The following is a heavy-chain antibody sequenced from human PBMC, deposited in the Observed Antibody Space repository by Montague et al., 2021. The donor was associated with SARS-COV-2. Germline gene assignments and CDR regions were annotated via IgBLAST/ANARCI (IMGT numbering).Heavy chain of an antibody. D-gene: IGHD2-2*02. J-gene: IGHJ6*03. V-gene: IGHV4-34*01. CDR1: GGSFSRYY. Sequence: SETLSLTCAVSGGSFSRYYWSWIRQPPGKGLEWIGEISQSGNTKYSPSLQSRVSMSFDTSRNQFSLKVSSVTAADTAIYYCARLGDGIVPSPILGLGPYYSFYYMDVWGKGTTVTVSS. CDR3: ARLGDGIVPSPILGLGPYYSFYYMDV. CDR2: ISQSGNT.